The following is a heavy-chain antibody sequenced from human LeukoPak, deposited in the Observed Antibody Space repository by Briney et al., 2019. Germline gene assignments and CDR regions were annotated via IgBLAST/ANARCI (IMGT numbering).Heavy chain of an antibody. Sequence: SQTLSLTFAISGDSVSSNSAAWIWIRQSPSRGLEWLGRTYYRSTWYNDYAVSVKSRITINPDTSKNQFSLQLNSLTPEDTAIYYCARAYNYGFDYWGQGTLVTVSS. J-gene: IGHJ4*02. D-gene: IGHD5-18*01. CDR2: TYYRSTWYN. CDR3: ARAYNYGFDY. CDR1: GDSVSSNSAA. V-gene: IGHV6-1*01.